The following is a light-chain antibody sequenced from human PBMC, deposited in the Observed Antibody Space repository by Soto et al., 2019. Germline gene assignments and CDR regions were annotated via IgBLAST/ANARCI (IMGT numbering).Light chain of an antibody. V-gene: IGKV3-20*01. CDR2: GAS. Sequence: EIRLTQSPGTLSLSPGERATLSCRASQSVSGSYLAWYQQKPGQAPRLLIYGASSRATGIPDRFSGSGSGTDFTLTISRLEPEDFAVYYCQQYGSSPQTFGQGTKVDI. CDR1: QSVSGSY. J-gene: IGKJ1*01. CDR3: QQYGSSPQT.